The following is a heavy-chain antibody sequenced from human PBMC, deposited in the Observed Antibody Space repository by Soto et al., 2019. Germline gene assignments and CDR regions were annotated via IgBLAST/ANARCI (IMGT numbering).Heavy chain of an antibody. CDR1: GSYISSYD. Sequence: SETQSLSWIFCGSYISSYDSSLIRQQPGKGLEWIGYIYYSGSTKYNPSLKSRVTISVDTSKNQFSLKLNSVSAADTAVYYCARDPGGGYSSSRSPGGYWGQGTLVTVSS. V-gene: IGHV4-59*01. D-gene: IGHD6-13*01. CDR3: ARDPGGGYSSSRSPGGY. CDR2: IYYSGST. J-gene: IGHJ4*02.